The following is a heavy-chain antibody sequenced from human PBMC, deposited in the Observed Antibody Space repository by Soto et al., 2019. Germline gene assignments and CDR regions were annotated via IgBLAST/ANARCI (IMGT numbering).Heavy chain of an antibody. CDR1: GGTFNMYA. Sequence: SVKVSCKASGGTFNMYAMNWVRQAPGQGLEWMGGIIPIFDTPNYAQKFQGRVTITVDESTSTAYMDLSSLTFEDTAVYYCGRSIGAGGVSGGFDYWGQGTLVTVSS. CDR3: GRSIGAGGVSGGFDY. J-gene: IGHJ4*02. CDR2: IIPIFDTP. V-gene: IGHV1-69*13. D-gene: IGHD3-16*01.